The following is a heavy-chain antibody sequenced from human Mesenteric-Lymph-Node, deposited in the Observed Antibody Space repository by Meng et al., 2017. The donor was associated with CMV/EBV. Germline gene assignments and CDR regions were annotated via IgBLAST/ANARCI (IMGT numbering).Heavy chain of an antibody. J-gene: IGHJ3*02. V-gene: IGHV5-51*01. D-gene: IGHD1-20*01. CDR2: IYLGDSDT. CDR3: ARARNQYNWKPDAFDI. CDR1: GFSFTSYW. Sequence: GGSLRLSCKGSGFSFTSYWIGWVRQVPGKGLEWMGIIYLGDSDTRYSPPFQGQVTISDDKSISTAYLQWSSLKASDTAMYYCARARNQYNWKPDAFDIWGQGTMVTVSS.